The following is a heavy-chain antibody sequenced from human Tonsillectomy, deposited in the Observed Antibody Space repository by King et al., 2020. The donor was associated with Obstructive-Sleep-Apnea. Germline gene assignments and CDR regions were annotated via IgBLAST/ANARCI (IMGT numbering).Heavy chain of an antibody. D-gene: IGHD6-6*01. J-gene: IGHJ4*02. CDR1: GFTLSGSS. V-gene: IGHV3-73*01. CDR2: IKTKAYNYAT. CDR3: TRLGDYSTSSRDY. Sequence: VQLVESGGGLVQPGESLKLSCAASGFTLSGSSVHWVRQASGKGPEWVGRIKTKAYNYATAYSASLKGRFTISRDDSQDTAYLQMNSLKTEDTAVYYCTRLGDYSTSSRDYWGQGTLVTVAS.